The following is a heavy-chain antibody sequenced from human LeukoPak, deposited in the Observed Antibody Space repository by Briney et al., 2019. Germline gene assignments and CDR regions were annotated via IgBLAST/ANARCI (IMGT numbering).Heavy chain of an antibody. D-gene: IGHD5-12*01. CDR1: GGSISSHY. CDR3: ARDLWSGYDGNWFDP. Sequence: SVTLSLTCTVSGGSISSHYWSWIRQPAGKGLEWIGRIYTSGSTNYNPSLKSRVTMSVDTSKNQFSLKLSSVTAADTAVYYCARDLWSGYDGNWFDPWGQGTLVTVSS. CDR2: IYTSGST. V-gene: IGHV4-4*07. J-gene: IGHJ5*02.